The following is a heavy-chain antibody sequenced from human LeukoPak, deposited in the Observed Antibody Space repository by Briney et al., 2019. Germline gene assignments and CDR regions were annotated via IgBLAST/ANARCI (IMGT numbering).Heavy chain of an antibody. J-gene: IGHJ5*02. V-gene: IGHV3-11*04. D-gene: IGHD4-17*01. Sequence: PGGSLRLSCAASGFTFSDHYMSWIRQAPGKGLEWVSYISSSGSTIYYADSVKGRFTISRDNAKNSLYLQMNSLRAEDTAVYYCARDKGDYVAGWSDPWGQGTLVTVSS. CDR2: ISSSGSTI. CDR3: ARDKGDYVAGWSDP. CDR1: GFTFSDHY.